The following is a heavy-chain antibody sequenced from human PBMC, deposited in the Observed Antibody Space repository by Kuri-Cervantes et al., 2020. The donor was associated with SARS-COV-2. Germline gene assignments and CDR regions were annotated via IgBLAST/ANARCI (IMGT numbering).Heavy chain of an antibody. CDR3: ARDPSWNVLVPQYYYGMDV. CDR2: IIPIFGTA. Sequence: SVKVSCKASGGTFSSYAISWVRQAPGQGLEWMGGIIPIFGTANYAQKFQGRVTITADKSTSTAYMELSSLRSEDTAVYYCARDPSWNVLVPQYYYGMDVWGQGTTVTVSS. J-gene: IGHJ6*02. CDR1: GGTFSSYA. V-gene: IGHV1-69*06. D-gene: IGHD1-1*01.